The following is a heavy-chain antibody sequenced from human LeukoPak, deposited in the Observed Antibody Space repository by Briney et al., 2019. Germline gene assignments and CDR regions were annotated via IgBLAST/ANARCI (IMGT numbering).Heavy chain of an antibody. V-gene: IGHV4-39*07. CDR1: GGSISSSSYY. D-gene: IGHD5-18*01. CDR3: ARKYSYSNPFDY. Sequence: PSETLSLTCTVSGGSISSSSYYWGWIRQPPGKGLEWIGSIYYSGSTYYNPSLKSRVTISVDTSKNQFSLKLSSVTAADTAVYYCARKYSYSNPFDYWGQGTLVTVSS. CDR2: IYYSGST. J-gene: IGHJ4*02.